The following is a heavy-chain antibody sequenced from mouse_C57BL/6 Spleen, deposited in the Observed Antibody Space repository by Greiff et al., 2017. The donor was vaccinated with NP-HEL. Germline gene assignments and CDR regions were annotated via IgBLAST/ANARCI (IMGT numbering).Heavy chain of an antibody. J-gene: IGHJ2*01. CDR1: GYTFTDYN. Sequence: EVQLQQSGPELVKPGASVKMSCKASGYTFTDYNMHWVKQSHGKSLEWIGYINPNNGGTSYNQKFKGKATLTVNKSSSTAYMERRSLTSEDSAVYYCAGSCYCYGSSYYYFDYWGQGTTLTVSS. CDR2: INPNNGGT. D-gene: IGHD1-1*01. V-gene: IGHV1-22*01. CDR3: AGSCYCYGSSYYYFDY.